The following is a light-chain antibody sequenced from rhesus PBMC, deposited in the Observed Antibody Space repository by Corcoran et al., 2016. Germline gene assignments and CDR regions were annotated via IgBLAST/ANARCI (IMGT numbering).Light chain of an antibody. CDR1: SSDIGGFSY. CDR3: SSYAGSNTDV. Sequence: QAALTQPRSVSGSPGQSVTISCTGTSSDIGGFSYVSWYQQRPGTAPKLIIFEVSKRPSGVSDRFSGSKSGNTASLTLSGLQAEDEADYHGSSYAGSNTDVFGSGTKWTVL. CDR2: EVS. V-gene: IGLV2-32*02. J-gene: IGLJ6*01.